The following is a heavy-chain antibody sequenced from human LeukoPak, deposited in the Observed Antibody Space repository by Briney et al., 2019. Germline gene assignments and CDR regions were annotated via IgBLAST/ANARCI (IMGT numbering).Heavy chain of an antibody. Sequence: GEINHSGSTNYNPSLKSRVTISVDTSKNQFSLKLSSVTAADTAVYYCARRYCSGGSCYYGYWGQGTLVTVSS. CDR2: INHSGST. V-gene: IGHV4-34*13. CDR3: ARRYCSGGSCYYGY. J-gene: IGHJ4*02. D-gene: IGHD2-15*01.